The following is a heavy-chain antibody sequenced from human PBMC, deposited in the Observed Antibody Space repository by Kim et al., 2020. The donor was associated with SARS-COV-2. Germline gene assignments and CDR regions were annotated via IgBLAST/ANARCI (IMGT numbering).Heavy chain of an antibody. D-gene: IGHD6-19*01. CDR1: GGSISSSNW. Sequence: SETLSLTCAVSGGSISSSNWWSWVRQPPGKGLEWIGEIYHSGSTNYNPSLKSRVTISVDKSKNQFSLKLSSVTAADTAVYYCARAGYSSGWSRVRAFDIWGQGTMLTVSS. J-gene: IGHJ3*02. V-gene: IGHV4-4*02. CDR3: ARAGYSSGWSRVRAFDI. CDR2: IYHSGST.